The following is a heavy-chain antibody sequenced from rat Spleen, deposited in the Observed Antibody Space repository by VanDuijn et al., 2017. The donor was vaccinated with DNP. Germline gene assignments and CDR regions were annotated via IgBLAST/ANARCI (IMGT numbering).Heavy chain of an antibody. D-gene: IGHD1-1*01. V-gene: IGHV5-20*01. J-gene: IGHJ2*01. CDR1: GFTFSNYG. CDR2: ISYDGGST. CDR3: TTILLLQWWPQGYFDY. Sequence: EVQLVESDGGLVQPGRSLKLSCAASGFTFSNYGMAWVRQAPKKGLEWVAYISYDGGSTYYRDPVKGRFTISRDNAKSTLYLQMDSLRSEDTATYYCTTILLLQWWPQGYFDYWGQGVMVTVSS.